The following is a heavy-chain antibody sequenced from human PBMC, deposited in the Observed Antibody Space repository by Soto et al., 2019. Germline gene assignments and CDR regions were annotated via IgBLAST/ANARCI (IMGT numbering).Heavy chain of an antibody. J-gene: IGHJ4*02. CDR2: INAGVDGT. CDR3: AREVQGVTSFDY. D-gene: IGHD3-10*01. V-gene: IGHV1-3*01. CDR1: GFTSLSYA. Sequence: QVELVQSGPEMMQPGASVKVSCKASGFTSLSYAFHWVRQAPGQGPQWLGWINAGVDGTIYSQRYQGRLKITRDSSANIVFLEVNTLTKEDTAVYYCAREVQGVTSFDYWGQWTLVAVSS.